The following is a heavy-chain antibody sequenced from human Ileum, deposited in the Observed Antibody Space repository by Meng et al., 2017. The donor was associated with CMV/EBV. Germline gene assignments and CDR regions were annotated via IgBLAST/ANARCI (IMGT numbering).Heavy chain of an antibody. CDR1: GGSITSGNYD. V-gene: IGHV4-30-4*08. J-gene: IGHJ4*02. CDR2: IYYSGSP. CDR3: VRQVVAASFDY. D-gene: IGHD2-15*01. Sequence: GKLPESGPGPVKPSQPLSLTCTVSGGSITSGNYDWSWIRQPPGRGLEWIGYIYYSGSPYYKPSLKSRVTISLDTSKNQFSLNLRSVTATDSAVYYCVRQVVAASFDYWGQGALVTVSS.